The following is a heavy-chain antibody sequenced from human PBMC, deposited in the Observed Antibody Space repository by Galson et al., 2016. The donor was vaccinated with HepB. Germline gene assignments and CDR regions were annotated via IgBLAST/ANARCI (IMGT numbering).Heavy chain of an antibody. CDR3: VQGSTAPAV. CDR2: ISRSGDST. J-gene: IGHJ6*04. Sequence: PGKGLEVVSSISRSGDSTDYADSVKGRFTISRDNSKNTLSLQMNSLTADDTALYYCVQGSTAPAVWGKGTTVTVSS. D-gene: IGHD2-2*01. V-gene: IGHV3-23*01.